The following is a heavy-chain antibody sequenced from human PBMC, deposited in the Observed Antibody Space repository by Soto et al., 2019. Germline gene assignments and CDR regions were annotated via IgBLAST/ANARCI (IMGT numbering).Heavy chain of an antibody. Sequence: GGSLRLSCAASGFTFSSYAVNWVPQAPGKGLEWISAISASGGNTYYADCVKGRFTISRDNSKNTLYLQMNSLRAEDTAVYYCAKWRSVIPAAMDVSLDYWGQGALVTVSS. CDR1: GFTFSSYA. V-gene: IGHV3-23*01. CDR2: ISASGGNT. D-gene: IGHD2-2*01. CDR3: AKWRSVIPAAMDVSLDY. J-gene: IGHJ4*02.